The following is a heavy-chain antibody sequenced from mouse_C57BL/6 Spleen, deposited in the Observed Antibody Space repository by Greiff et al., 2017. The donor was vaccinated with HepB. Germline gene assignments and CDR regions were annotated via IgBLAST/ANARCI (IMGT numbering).Heavy chain of an antibody. D-gene: IGHD1-1*01. CDR1: GFTFSSYA. CDR2: ISDGGSYT. V-gene: IGHV5-4*03. J-gene: IGHJ2*01. CDR3: ARSITTVVFDY. Sequence: EVKVEESGGGLVKPGGSLKLSCAASGFTFSSYAMSWVRQTPEKRLEWVATISDGGSYTYYPDNVKGRFTISRDNAKNNLYLQMSHLKSEDTAMYYCARSITTVVFDYWGQGTTLTVSS.